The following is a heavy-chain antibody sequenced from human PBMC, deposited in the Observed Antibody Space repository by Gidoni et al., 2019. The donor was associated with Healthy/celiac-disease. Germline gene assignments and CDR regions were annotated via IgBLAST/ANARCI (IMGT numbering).Heavy chain of an antibody. CDR1: GGSISSGHYS. D-gene: IGHD3-22*01. Sequence: QVQLQESGPGLVQPSQTLSLPCTVSGGSISSGHYSWSWIRQPPGKGLEWIGYIYYSGSTYYNPSLKSRVTISVDTSKNQFSLKLSSVTAADTAVYYCARNGSPYYYDSSGYYPFDYWGQGTLVTVSS. CDR3: ARNGSPYYYDSSGYYPFDY. CDR2: IYYSGST. V-gene: IGHV4-30-4*01. J-gene: IGHJ4*02.